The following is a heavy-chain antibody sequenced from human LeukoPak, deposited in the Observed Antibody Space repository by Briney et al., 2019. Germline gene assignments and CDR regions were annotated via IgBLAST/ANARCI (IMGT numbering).Heavy chain of an antibody. CDR3: ARDQGFSKDIVVVPAAH. Sequence: ASVKVSCKASGYTFTSYGISWVRQAPGQGLEWMGWISAYNGNTNYAQKLQGRVTMTTDTSTGTAYMELRSLRSDDTAVYYCARDQGFSKDIVVVPAAHWGQGTLVTVSS. V-gene: IGHV1-18*01. CDR1: GYTFTSYG. J-gene: IGHJ4*02. D-gene: IGHD2-2*01. CDR2: ISAYNGNT.